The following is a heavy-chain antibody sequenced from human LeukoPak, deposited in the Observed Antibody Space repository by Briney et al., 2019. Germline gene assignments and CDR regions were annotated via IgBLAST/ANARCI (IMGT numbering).Heavy chain of an antibody. CDR1: GGTFSSYA. Sequence: GASVKVSCKASGGTFSSYAISWVRQAPGQGLEWMGGIIPIFGTANYAQKFQGRVTITTDESTSTAYMELSSLRSEDTAVYYCASHIYCGGDCYPLFDYWSQGTLVTVSS. D-gene: IGHD2-21*02. CDR3: ASHIYCGGDCYPLFDY. V-gene: IGHV1-69*05. J-gene: IGHJ4*02. CDR2: IIPIFGTA.